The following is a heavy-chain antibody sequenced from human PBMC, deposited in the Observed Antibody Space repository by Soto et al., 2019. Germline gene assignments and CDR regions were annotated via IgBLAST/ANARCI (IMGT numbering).Heavy chain of an antibody. D-gene: IGHD6-13*01. Sequence: ASVKVSCKTSGYTFTNFDVNWVRQAAGEGLEWMGWMSPNSENKGYAQKFQGRVSMTRDTSITTAYMELSSLRSEDTAVYYCVRGFGSNWTTGGYNWFDFWGQGTVVTVSS. CDR1: GYTFTNFD. CDR3: VRGFGSNWTTGGYNWFDF. V-gene: IGHV1-8*01. CDR2: MSPNSENK. J-gene: IGHJ5*01.